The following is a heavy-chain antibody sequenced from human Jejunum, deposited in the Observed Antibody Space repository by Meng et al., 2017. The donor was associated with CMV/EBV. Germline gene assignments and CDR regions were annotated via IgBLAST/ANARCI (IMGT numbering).Heavy chain of an antibody. CDR3: ARDALTVSPYYYGMGV. V-gene: IGHV3-30*02. CDR2: IRHNGRST. CDR1: TFSQCW. Sequence: TFSQCWMRWVRQAPGKGLGWVANIRHNGRSTAYADSVQGRFTISRDNSKSTLYLQMNSLRPDDTAVYYCARDALTVSPYYYGMGVWGQGTTVTVSS. D-gene: IGHD4-11*01. J-gene: IGHJ6*02.